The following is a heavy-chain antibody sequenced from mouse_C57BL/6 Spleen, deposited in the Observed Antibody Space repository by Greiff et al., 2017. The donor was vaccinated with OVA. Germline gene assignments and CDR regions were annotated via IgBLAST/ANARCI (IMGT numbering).Heavy chain of an antibody. CDR3: TRAYGNYDYFDY. CDR2: IDPETGGT. Sequence: VQLVESGAELVRPGASVTLSCKASGYTFTDYEMHWVKQTPVHGLEWIGAIDPETGGTAYNQKFKGKAILTADKSSSTAYMELRSLTSEDSAVYYCTRAYGNYDYFDYWGQGTTLTVSS. D-gene: IGHD2-1*01. CDR1: GYTFTDYE. V-gene: IGHV1-15*01. J-gene: IGHJ2*01.